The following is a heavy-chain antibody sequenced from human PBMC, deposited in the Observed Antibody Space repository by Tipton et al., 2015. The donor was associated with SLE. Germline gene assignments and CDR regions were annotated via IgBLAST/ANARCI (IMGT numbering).Heavy chain of an antibody. Sequence: TLSLTCTVSGGSISSGDYYWSWIRQPPGKGLEWIGYIYYSGGTYYNPSLKSRVTISVDTSKNQFSLNLSSVTAADTAVYYCARVVVVISDAFDIWGQGTMVTVSS. CDR1: GGSISSGDYY. D-gene: IGHD3-22*01. V-gene: IGHV4-30-4*01. CDR2: IYYSGGT. J-gene: IGHJ3*02. CDR3: ARVVVVISDAFDI.